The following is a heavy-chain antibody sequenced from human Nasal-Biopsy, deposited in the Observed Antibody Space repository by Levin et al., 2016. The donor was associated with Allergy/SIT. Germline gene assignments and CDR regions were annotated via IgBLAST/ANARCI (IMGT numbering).Heavy chain of an antibody. CDR3: ATHDEFGDSLNH. J-gene: IGHJ4*02. V-gene: IGHV5-10-1*01. CDR1: GYSFISSW. Sequence: GESLKISCKASGYSFISSWISWVRQVPGKGLEWMGRIDPTDSRTTYSPTFEGHVTISVDKSIRTAYVQWRGLKASDTAIYFCATHDEFGDSLNHWGQGILVTVSS. CDR2: IDPTDSRT. D-gene: IGHD3-10*01.